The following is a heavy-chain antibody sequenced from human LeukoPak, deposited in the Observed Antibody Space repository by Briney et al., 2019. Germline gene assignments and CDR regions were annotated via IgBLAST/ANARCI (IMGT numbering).Heavy chain of an antibody. CDR1: GYSFTSYW. V-gene: IGHV5-51*01. J-gene: IGHJ4*02. CDR2: IYPGDSDT. D-gene: IGHD2-2*01. Sequence: GESLKISCKGSGYSFTSYWIGWVRQMPGKGLEWMGIIYPGDSDTRYSPSFQGQVTISADKSISTAYLQWSSLEASDTAMYYCARWIVVPAAHFDYWGQGTLVTVSS. CDR3: ARWIVVPAAHFDY.